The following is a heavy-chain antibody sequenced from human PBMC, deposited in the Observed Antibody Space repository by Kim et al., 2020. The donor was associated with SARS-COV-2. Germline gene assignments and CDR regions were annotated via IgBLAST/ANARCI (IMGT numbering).Heavy chain of an antibody. CDR2: INNNGDIT. CDR3: VKDRGSVIRDFDY. D-gene: IGHD3-10*01. V-gene: IGHV3-64D*09. J-gene: IGHJ4*02. CDR1: GFTFSTHA. Sequence: GGSLRLSCSASGFTFSTHAMHWVLQAPGKGLEYVSAINNNGDITVYADSVKGRFTISRDNSKNTLYLQMRNLRPEDTAIYYCVKDRGSVIRDFDYWGQGTLVTVSS.